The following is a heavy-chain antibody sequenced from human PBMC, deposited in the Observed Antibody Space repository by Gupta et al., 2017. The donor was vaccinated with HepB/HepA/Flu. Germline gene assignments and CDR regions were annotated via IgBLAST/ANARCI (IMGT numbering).Heavy chain of an antibody. CDR3: AIRNFVFPMIKLKTETHWFDP. D-gene: IGHD3-16*01. Sequence: VQLVQSGAEGKKPGASVRVSCMASGYTFTDHYIHWVRPAPGQGLEWMGWMNPNSGEPNFETKYKGRSIRTRDTSISKDYMELSSLKPDEKEAYYCAIRNFVFPMIKLKTETHWFDPWGQGTLVTVSS. J-gene: IGHJ5*02. CDR2: MNPNSGEP. CDR1: GYTFTDHY. V-gene: IGHV1-2*02.